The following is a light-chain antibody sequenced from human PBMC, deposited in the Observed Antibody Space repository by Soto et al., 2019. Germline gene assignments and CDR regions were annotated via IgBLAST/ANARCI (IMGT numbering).Light chain of an antibody. CDR2: EGS. J-gene: IGLJ3*02. Sequence: QSALTQPASVSGSPGQSITISCTGTSSDVGNYNLVSWYQQYPGKAPKLMIYEGSKRPSGVSNRFSGSKSGNTASLTISGLQAEDEADYYCCSYAGSDIKWMFGGGTKVTVL. V-gene: IGLV2-23*01. CDR1: SSDVGNYNL. CDR3: CSYAGSDIKWM.